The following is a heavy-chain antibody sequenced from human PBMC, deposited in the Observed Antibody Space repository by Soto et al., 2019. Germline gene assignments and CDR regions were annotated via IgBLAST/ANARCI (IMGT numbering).Heavy chain of an antibody. D-gene: IGHD1-26*01. CDR3: ARHEVGDTDVDFDY. CDR2: IYYSGST. V-gene: IGHV4-39*01. J-gene: IGHJ4*02. Sequence: QLQLQESGPGLVKPSETLSLTCTVSGGSISSSSYYWGWIRQPPGKGLEWIGSIYYSGSTYYNPSLKSRVTISVDTSKNQFSLKLSSVTAADTAVYYCARHEVGDTDVDFDYWGQGTLVTVSS. CDR1: GGSISSSSYY.